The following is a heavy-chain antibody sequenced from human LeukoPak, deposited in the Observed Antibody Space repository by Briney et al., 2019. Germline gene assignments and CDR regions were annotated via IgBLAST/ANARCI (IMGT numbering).Heavy chain of an antibody. Sequence: GGSLRLSCSVAGFTFSNYAMHWVRQAPGKGLEWVSLISGGSGNIYYVDSVKGRFTISRDNSKNTLYVQMTSLRAEDTAIYYCAKGSDYYGSVTSKKTDWGQGTLVTVSS. CDR3: AKGSDYYGSVTSKKTD. V-gene: IGHV3-23*01. CDR2: ISGGSGNI. CDR1: GFTFSNYA. D-gene: IGHD3-10*01. J-gene: IGHJ4*02.